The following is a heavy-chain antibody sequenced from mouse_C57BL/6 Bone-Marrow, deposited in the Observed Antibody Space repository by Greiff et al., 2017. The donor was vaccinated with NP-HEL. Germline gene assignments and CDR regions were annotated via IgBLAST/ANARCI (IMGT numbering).Heavy chain of an antibody. CDR3: ARGGTMITTDWYFDV. CDR2: INPSSGYT. V-gene: IGHV1-4*01. CDR1: GYTFTSYT. D-gene: IGHD2-4*01. Sequence: VQLQQSGAELARPGASVKMSCKASGYTFTSYTMHWVKQRPGQGLEWIGYINPSSGYTKYNQKFKDKATLTADKSSSTAYMQLSSLTSEDSAVYYCARGGTMITTDWYFDVWGTGTTVTVSS. J-gene: IGHJ1*03.